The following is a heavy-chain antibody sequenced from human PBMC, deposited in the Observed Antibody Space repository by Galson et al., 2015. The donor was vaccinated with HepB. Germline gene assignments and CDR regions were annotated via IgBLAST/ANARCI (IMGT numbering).Heavy chain of an antibody. Sequence: SVKVSCKVSGYNFNSYGVSWVRQAPGQGLEWMGWISAYNGKRNSAQKFQDRVTMTTDASTSTAYMELRSLTSDDTAVYYCARVLPTGEDVFDVWGQGTLVTVSS. CDR3: ARVLPTGEDVFDV. V-gene: IGHV1-18*01. D-gene: IGHD2-21*01. CDR1: GYNFNSYG. J-gene: IGHJ3*01. CDR2: ISAYNGKR.